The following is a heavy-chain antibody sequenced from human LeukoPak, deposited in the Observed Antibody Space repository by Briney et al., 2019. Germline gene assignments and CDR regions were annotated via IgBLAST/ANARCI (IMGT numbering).Heavy chain of an antibody. Sequence: PSETLSLTCAVSGYSISSGYYWGWLRQPPGKGLEWIGSIYHSGSTYYNPSLKSRVTISVDTSKNQFSLNLNSVTAADTAVYYCARIGGNSAPVDYWGQGTLVTVSS. D-gene: IGHD4-23*01. V-gene: IGHV4-38-2*01. CDR3: ARIGGNSAPVDY. CDR2: IYHSGST. CDR1: GYSISSGYY. J-gene: IGHJ4*02.